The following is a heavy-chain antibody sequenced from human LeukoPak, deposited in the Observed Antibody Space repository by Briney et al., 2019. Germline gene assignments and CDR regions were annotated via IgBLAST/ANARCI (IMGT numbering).Heavy chain of an antibody. Sequence: ASVKVSCKASGYTFTSYAMHWVRQAPGQRLEWMGWISAGNGNTKYSQKFQGRVTITRDTSASTAYMELSSLRSEDTAVYYCAREWSSSWTYYFDYWGQGTLVTVSS. CDR3: AREWSSSWTYYFDY. CDR1: GYTFTSYA. D-gene: IGHD6-13*01. CDR2: ISAGNGNT. J-gene: IGHJ4*02. V-gene: IGHV1-3*01.